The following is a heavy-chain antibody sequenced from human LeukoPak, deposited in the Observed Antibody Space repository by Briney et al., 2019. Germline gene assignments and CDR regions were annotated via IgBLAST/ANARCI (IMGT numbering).Heavy chain of an antibody. Sequence: GGSLRLSCAASGFTFSSYAMSWVRQAPGKGLEWVSAISGSGGSTYYADSVKGRFTISRDNSKNTLYLQMNSLRAEDTAVYYCAKAQYSYDSSGYYYGSYFDSWGQGTLVTVSS. CDR3: AKAQYSYDSSGYYYGSYFDS. CDR2: ISGSGGST. CDR1: GFTFSSYA. J-gene: IGHJ4*02. V-gene: IGHV3-23*01. D-gene: IGHD3-22*01.